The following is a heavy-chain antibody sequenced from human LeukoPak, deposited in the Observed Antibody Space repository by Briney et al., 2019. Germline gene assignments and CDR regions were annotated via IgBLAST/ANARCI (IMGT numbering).Heavy chain of an antibody. D-gene: IGHD3-3*01. V-gene: IGHV3-23*01. CDR2: ISGSGGST. CDR1: GFTFSSYA. CDR3: AKDQAPIDYDFWSGEIDY. J-gene: IGHJ4*02. Sequence: GGSLRLSCAASGFTFSSYAMSWVRQAPGKGLEWVSAISGSGGSTYYADSVKGRFTISRDNSKNTLYLQMNSLRAEDTAVYYCAKDQAPIDYDFWSGEIDYWGQGTLVTVSS.